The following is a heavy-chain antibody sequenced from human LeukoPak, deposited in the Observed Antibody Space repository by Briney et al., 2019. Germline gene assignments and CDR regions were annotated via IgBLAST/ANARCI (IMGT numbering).Heavy chain of an antibody. CDR2: ISSSGSTI. CDR3: ARERIVGATEGFDY. V-gene: IGHV3-11*01. Sequence: GGSLRLSCAASGFTFSDYYMSWIRQAPGKGLEWVSYISSSGSTIYYADSVKGRFTISGDNAKNSLYLQMNSLRAEDTAVYYCARERIVGATEGFDYWGQGTLVTVSS. J-gene: IGHJ4*02. CDR1: GFTFSDYY. D-gene: IGHD1-26*01.